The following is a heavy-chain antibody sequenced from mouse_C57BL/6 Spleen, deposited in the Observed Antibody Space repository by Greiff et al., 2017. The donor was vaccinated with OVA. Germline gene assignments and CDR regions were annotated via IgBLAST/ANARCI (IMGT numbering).Heavy chain of an antibody. V-gene: IGHV5-16*01. D-gene: IGHD2-1*01. CDR1: GFTFSDYY. J-gene: IGHJ4*01. CDR3: ARDGNYPYYAMDY. Sequence: EVKLVESEGGLVQPGSSMKLSCTASGFTFSDYYMAWVRQVPEKGLEWVANINYDGSSTYYLDSLKSRFIISIDNAKNILYLQMSSLKSEDTATYYCARDGNYPYYAMDYWGQGTSVTVSS. CDR2: INYDGSST.